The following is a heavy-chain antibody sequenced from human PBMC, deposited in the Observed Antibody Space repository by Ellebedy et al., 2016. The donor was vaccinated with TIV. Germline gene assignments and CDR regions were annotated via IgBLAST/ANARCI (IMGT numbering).Heavy chain of an antibody. CDR1: GYTFTSYY. J-gene: IGHJ3*02. CDR2: INPSGGST. CDR3: ARSFSNTDAFDI. D-gene: IGHD3-10*01. Sequence: ASVKVSCXASGYTFTSYYMHWVRQAPGQGLEWMGIINPSGGSTSYAQKFQGRVTMTRDTSTSTVYMELSSLRSEDTAVYYCARSFSNTDAFDIWGQGTMVTVSS. V-gene: IGHV1-46*01.